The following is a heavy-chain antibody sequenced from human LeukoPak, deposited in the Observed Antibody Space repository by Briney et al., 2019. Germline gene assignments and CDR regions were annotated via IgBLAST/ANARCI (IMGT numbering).Heavy chain of an antibody. CDR2: IWYDGSNK. CDR1: GFTFSSYG. J-gene: IGHJ4*02. V-gene: IGHV3-33*01. Sequence: GGSLRLSCAASGFTFSSYGMHWVRQAPGKGLEWVAVIWYDGSNKYYADSVKGRFTISRDNSKNTLYLQMNSLRAEDTAVYYCARDSIAAAGSNDYWGQGTLVTVFS. CDR3: ARDSIAAAGSNDY. D-gene: IGHD6-13*01.